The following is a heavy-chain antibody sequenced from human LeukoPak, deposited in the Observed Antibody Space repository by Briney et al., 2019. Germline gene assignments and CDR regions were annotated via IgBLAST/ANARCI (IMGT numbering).Heavy chain of an antibody. CDR3: ARDGIAVAGPKTGYYYYMDV. V-gene: IGHV3-11*04. J-gene: IGHJ6*03. CDR1: GFTFSDYY. CDR2: ISSSGSTI. D-gene: IGHD6-19*01. Sequence: GGSLRLSCAASGFTFSDYYMSWIRQAPGKGLEWVSYISSSGSTIYYADSVKGRFTISRDNAKNSLYLQMNSLRAADTAVYYWARDGIAVAGPKTGYYYYMDVWGKGTTVTISS.